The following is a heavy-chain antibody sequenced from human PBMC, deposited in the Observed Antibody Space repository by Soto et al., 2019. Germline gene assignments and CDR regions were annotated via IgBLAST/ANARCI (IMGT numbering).Heavy chain of an antibody. V-gene: IGHV4-61*01. J-gene: IGHJ3*02. D-gene: IGHD2-15*01. CDR1: GGSVSSGSHY. CDR3: ARGCSGGSCDAFDI. CDR2: IHYSGST. Sequence: PSETLSLTCTVSGGSVSSGSHYWSWIRHSPGKGLDWIGYIHYSGSTNYKPSLKGRVTISVDTSKNQFSLKLSSVTAADTAVYYCARGCSGGSCDAFDIWGQGTMVT.